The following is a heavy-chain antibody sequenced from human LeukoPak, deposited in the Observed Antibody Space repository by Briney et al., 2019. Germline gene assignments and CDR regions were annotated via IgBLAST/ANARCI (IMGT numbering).Heavy chain of an antibody. CDR1: GGSISSYY. V-gene: IGHV4-59*01. Sequence: SETLSPTCTVSGGSISSYYWSWIRQSPGKGLEWIGYISYSGSTNYSPSLKSRVTISVDTSKNQFSLKLSSVTAADTAVYYCAREGFGELTFDYWGQGILVTVSS. D-gene: IGHD3-10*01. CDR3: AREGFGELTFDY. J-gene: IGHJ4*02. CDR2: ISYSGST.